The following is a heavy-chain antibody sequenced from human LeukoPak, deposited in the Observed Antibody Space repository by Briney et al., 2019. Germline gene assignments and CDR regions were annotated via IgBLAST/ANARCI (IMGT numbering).Heavy chain of an antibody. V-gene: IGHV3-33*01. D-gene: IGHD6-19*01. CDR2: IWYDGSNE. Sequence: GRSLRLSCAASGFTFSSYGMHWVRQAPGKGLEWVAVIWYDGSNEYYADSVKGRFTISRDNSKNTLYLQMNSLRAEDTAVYYCARTDSSGWYGRVLGYYYYMDVWGKGTTVTVSS. CDR1: GFTFSSYG. CDR3: ARTDSSGWYGRVLGYYYYMDV. J-gene: IGHJ6*03.